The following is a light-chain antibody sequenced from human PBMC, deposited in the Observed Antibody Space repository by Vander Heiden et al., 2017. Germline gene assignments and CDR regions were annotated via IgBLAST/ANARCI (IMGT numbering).Light chain of an antibody. V-gene: IGLV3-1*01. Sequence: SYELTQQPSVSVSPGPTASITCSGDKLGDKYACWYQQKPGQSPVLVIYQDSKRPSGIPERFSGSNSGNTATLTISGTQAMDEADYYCQAWDSSTGVFGTGTKVTVL. CDR1: KLGDKY. J-gene: IGLJ1*01. CDR3: QAWDSSTGV. CDR2: QDS.